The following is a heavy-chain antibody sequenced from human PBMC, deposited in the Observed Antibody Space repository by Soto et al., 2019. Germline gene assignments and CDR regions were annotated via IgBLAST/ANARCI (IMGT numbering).Heavy chain of an antibody. CDR3: ARDGIFFGGYYYYGMDV. D-gene: IGHD3-9*01. CDR1: GFTFSSYW. J-gene: IGHJ6*02. CDR2: IKQDGSEK. Sequence: GGSLRLSCAASGFTFSSYWMSWVRQAPGKGLEWVANIKQDGSEKYYVDSVKGRFTISRDNAKNSLYLQMNSLRAEDTAVYYCARDGIFFGGYYYYGMDVWGQGTTVTVSS. V-gene: IGHV3-7*01.